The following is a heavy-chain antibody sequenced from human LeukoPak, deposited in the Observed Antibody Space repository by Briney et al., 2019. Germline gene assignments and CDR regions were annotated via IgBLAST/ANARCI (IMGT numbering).Heavy chain of an antibody. CDR1: GYTFTSYD. J-gene: IGHJ3*02. V-gene: IGHV1-8*03. CDR3: ARSYVWGSYRYTRRTFDI. CDR2: MNPNSGNT. D-gene: IGHD3-16*02. Sequence: ASVKVSCKASGYTFTSYDINWVRQATGQGLEWMGWMNPNSGNTGYAQKFQGRVTITRNTSVSTAYMELSSLRSEDTAVYYCARSYVWGSYRYTRRTFDIWGQGTMVTVSS.